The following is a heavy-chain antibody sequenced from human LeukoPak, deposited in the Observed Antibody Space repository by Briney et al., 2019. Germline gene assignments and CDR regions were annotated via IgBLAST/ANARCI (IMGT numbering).Heavy chain of an antibody. J-gene: IGHJ4*02. Sequence: ASVKVSCKASGYTFTNYAVNWVRQAPGQGLERMGWINTDTGNPTYAQGFTGRFVFSLDTSVSTAYLQISSLKAEDTAVYYCAKAGIGYCSDNTCSPDYWGQGTLVTVSS. CDR1: GYTFTNYA. V-gene: IGHV7-4-1*02. CDR2: INTDTGNP. D-gene: IGHD2-15*01. CDR3: AKAGIGYCSDNTCSPDY.